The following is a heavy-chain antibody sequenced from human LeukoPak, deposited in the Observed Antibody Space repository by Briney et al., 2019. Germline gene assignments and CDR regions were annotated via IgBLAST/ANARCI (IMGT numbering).Heavy chain of an antibody. V-gene: IGHV1-8*01. CDR3: VRTPPNWGFNY. Sequence: ASVKVSCKASGYTFTTHDINWVRQATGQGLEWLGWMSPNSGDTGYAQKFQGRVTMTSDSSISTAYMELSSLRSEDTAIYYCVRTPPNWGFNYWGQGTLVTVSS. CDR2: MSPNSGDT. J-gene: IGHJ4*02. CDR1: GYTFTTHD. D-gene: IGHD7-27*01.